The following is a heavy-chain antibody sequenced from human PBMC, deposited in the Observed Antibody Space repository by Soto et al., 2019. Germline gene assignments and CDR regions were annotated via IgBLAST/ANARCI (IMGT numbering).Heavy chain of an antibody. CDR3: ARGGLLPDY. J-gene: IGHJ4*02. CDR1: GGATSSGGYA. CDR2: ISHSGST. Sequence: QLQLQESGSGLVKPSQTLSLTCAVSGGATSSGGYAWSWLRQPPGKGLEWIGYISHSGSTYYNPSLKSRVTISVDTSKNQFSLRLSSVTAADKSVYYCARGGLLPDYWGKGTLVTVSS. D-gene: IGHD6-19*01. V-gene: IGHV4-30-2*01.